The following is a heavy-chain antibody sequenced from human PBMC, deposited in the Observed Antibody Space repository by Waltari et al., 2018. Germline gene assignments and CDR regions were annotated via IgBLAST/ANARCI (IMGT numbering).Heavy chain of an antibody. J-gene: IGHJ4*02. CDR3: AREGDGYNSGFDY. D-gene: IGHD5-12*01. CDR2: ISDDGSNK. V-gene: IGHV3-30-3*01. Sequence: QVQLVESGGGVVQPGMSRRLSCAASGFTFSSYAMHRVRQAPGKGLEWVAVISDDGSNKYYADSVKGRFTISRDNSKNTLYLQMNSLRAEDTAVYYCAREGDGYNSGFDYWGQGTLVTVSS. CDR1: GFTFSSYA.